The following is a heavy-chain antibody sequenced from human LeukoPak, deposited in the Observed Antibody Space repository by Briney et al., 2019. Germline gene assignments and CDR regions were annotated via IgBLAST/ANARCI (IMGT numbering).Heavy chain of an antibody. V-gene: IGHV3-23*01. D-gene: IGHD3-22*01. CDR2: ISGSGGST. J-gene: IGHJ5*02. CDR3: AKDSYYYDSSGYYKFDP. CDR1: GFTFSSYA. Sequence: GGSLRLSCAASGFTFSSYAMSWVRQAPGKGLEWVSAISGSGGSTYYADSVKGRFTISRDNSKNTLYLQMNSLRAEGTAVYYCAKDSYYYDSSGYYKFDPWGQGTLVTVSS.